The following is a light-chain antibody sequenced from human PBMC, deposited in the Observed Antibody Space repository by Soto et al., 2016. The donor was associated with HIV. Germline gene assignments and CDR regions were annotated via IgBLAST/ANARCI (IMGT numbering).Light chain of an antibody. CDR3: QAWDSSTGV. V-gene: IGLV3-1*01. CDR1: NIGDIS. CDR2: QDA. Sequence: SYELTQPPSVSVAPGQTASITCGGNNIGDISVHWYQQKPGQSPVLVIYQDAMRPSGIPERFSGSNSGNTATLTISGTQTMDEADYYCQAWDSSTGVFGGGTELTVL. J-gene: IGLJ2*01.